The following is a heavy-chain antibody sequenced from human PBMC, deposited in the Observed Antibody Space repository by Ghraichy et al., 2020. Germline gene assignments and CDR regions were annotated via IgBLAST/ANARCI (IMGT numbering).Heavy chain of an antibody. CDR2: MSYNGINK. Sequence: GGSLRLSCAVSGVSLSTCAIHWVRQAPGKGLQWVASMSYNGINKYYAESVKGRFALSRDTSSSAVHLQMISLRGEDTAFYYCARECLSGCQYPRHFDYWGQGTLVTVSS. CDR3: ARECLSGCQYPRHFDY. V-gene: IGHV3-33*05. J-gene: IGHJ4*02. D-gene: IGHD2-2*01. CDR1: GVSLSTCA.